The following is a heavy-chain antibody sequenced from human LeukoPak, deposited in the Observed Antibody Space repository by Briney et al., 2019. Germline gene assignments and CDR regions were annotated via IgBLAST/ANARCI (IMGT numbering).Heavy chain of an antibody. J-gene: IGHJ3*02. CDR2: INPDSGGT. CDR1: GYTFSGYY. Sequence: GASVKVSCKASGYTFSGYYIHWVRQAPGQGLEWMGWINPDSGGTNYAQKFQGRVTMTRDTSISTAYMELSRLRSDDTAVYYCARGAYYYYDSSGYAVAFDIWGQGTMVTVSS. D-gene: IGHD3-22*01. V-gene: IGHV1-2*02. CDR3: ARGAYYYYDSSGYAVAFDI.